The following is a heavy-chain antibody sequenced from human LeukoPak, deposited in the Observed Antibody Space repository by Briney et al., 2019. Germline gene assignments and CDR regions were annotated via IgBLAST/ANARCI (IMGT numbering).Heavy chain of an antibody. CDR2: MYHSGST. V-gene: IGHV4-4*02. J-gene: IGHJ6*03. CDR1: GGSISSSNW. Sequence: PSGTLSLTCAVSGGSISSSNWWSWVRQPPGKGLEWIGEMYHSGSTNYNPSLKSRVTISVDTSKNQFSLKLSSVTAADTAVYYCARVVVITTSYYYYYMDVWGKGTTVTVSS. CDR3: ARVVVITTSYYYYYMDV. D-gene: IGHD3-22*01.